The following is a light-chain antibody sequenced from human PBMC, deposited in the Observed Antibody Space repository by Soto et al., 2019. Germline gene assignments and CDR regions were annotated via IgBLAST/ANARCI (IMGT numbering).Light chain of an antibody. CDR3: QQYNSYSRA. CDR1: QSISSW. Sequence: DIQMTQSPSTLSASVGDRVTITCRASQSISSWFAWYQQKPGKAPKLLIYKASSLESGVPSRCSGSGSGTEFTLTISSLQPDDFSTYSCQQYNSYSRAFGQGTKVEIK. CDR2: KAS. J-gene: IGKJ1*01. V-gene: IGKV1-5*03.